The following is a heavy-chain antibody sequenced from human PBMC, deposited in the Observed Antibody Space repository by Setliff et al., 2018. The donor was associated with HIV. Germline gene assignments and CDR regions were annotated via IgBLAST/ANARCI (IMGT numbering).Heavy chain of an antibody. J-gene: IGHJ6*03. CDR2: INHSGST. CDR3: ARLRLLYYYYYMDV. CDR1: GGSFSGYY. V-gene: IGHV4-34*01. Sequence: SETLSLTCAVYGGSFSGYYWSWIRQPPGKGLEWIGEINHSGSTNYNPSLKSRVTISVDTSKNQFSLKLSSVTAADTAVYYCARLRLLYYYYYMDVWGKGTTVTVFS.